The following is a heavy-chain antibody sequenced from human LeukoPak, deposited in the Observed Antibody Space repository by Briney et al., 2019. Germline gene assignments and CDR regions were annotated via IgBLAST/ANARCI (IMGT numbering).Heavy chain of an antibody. J-gene: IGHJ4*02. D-gene: IGHD2-2*01. CDR2: IYYSGST. CDR1: GGSISSSSYY. CDR3: ATVASTYYFDY. V-gene: IGHV4-39*01. Sequence: SETLSLTCTVSGGSISSSSYYWGWIRQPPGKGLEWIGSIYYSGSTYYNPSLKSRVTISVDTSKNQFSLKLSSLTAADTAVYYCATVASTYYFDYWGQGTLVTVSS.